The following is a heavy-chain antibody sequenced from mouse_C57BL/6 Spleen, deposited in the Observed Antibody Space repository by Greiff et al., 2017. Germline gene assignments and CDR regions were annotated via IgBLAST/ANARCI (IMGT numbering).Heavy chain of an antibody. V-gene: IGHV5-9-1*02. CDR3: TREGITTAPFDY. CDR2: ISSGGDYI. D-gene: IGHD1-2*01. J-gene: IGHJ2*01. Sequence: EVQVVESGEGLVKPGGSLKLSCAASGFTFSSYAMSWVRQTPEKRLEWVAYISSGGDYIYYADTVKGRFTISRDNARNILYLQMSSLKSEDTAMYYCTREGITTAPFDYWGQGTTLTVSS. CDR1: GFTFSSYA.